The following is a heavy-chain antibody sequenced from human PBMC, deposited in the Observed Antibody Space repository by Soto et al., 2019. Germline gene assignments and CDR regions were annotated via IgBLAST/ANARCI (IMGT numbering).Heavy chain of an antibody. Sequence: PGGSLRLSCAASGFTFSEYGMSWVRQAPGKGLEWVSSVSEDGGSAYYADSVKGRFTISRDNSKNTLFLQMNSLRADDTAIYYCAKDRRTLYGLDYWGQGSLVTVYS. CDR1: GFTFSEYG. CDR3: AKDRRTLYGLDY. J-gene: IGHJ4*02. CDR2: VSEDGGSA. V-gene: IGHV3-23*01. D-gene: IGHD2-8*01.